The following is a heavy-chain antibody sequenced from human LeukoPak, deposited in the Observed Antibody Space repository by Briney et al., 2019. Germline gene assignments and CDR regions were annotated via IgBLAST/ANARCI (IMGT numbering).Heavy chain of an antibody. J-gene: IGHJ2*01. CDR3: ARDRSGFVRHFDL. V-gene: IGHV4-38-2*02. CDR2: IYHSGT. D-gene: IGHD3-16*01. CDR1: GYSISSGYH. Sequence: PSETLSLTCAVSGYSISSGYHWGWIRQPPGKGREWIGSIYHSGTYYKPSLTSRVTISVDTSKNQFSLKVSSVTAADTAVYYCARDRSGFVRHFDLWGRGTLVTVSS.